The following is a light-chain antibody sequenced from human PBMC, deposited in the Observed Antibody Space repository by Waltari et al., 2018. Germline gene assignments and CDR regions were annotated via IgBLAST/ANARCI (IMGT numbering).Light chain of an antibody. CDR1: QSISTY. Sequence: DIQMTQSPSSLSASVGDRVTITCRASQSISTYLNWYQQKPGKAPKLLIYAASRLQSGVPSRFSGSGSGTDFTLTITSLQPEDFATYYCQQTYSTPPVTVGGGTKVEIK. CDR3: QQTYSTPPVT. CDR2: AAS. V-gene: IGKV1-39*01. J-gene: IGKJ4*01.